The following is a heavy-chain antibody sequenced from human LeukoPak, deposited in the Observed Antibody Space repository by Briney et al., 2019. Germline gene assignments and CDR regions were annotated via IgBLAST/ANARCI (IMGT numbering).Heavy chain of an antibody. CDR1: GFTFRSYW. J-gene: IGHJ4*02. Sequence: EGSLRLSCAASGFTFRSYWMHWVRQAPGKGLVWVSRINSDGSSTSYADSVKGRFTISRDNAKNTLYLQMNSLRAEDTALYYCARGGYGDYGDYWGQGTLVTVSS. CDR3: ARGGYGDYGDY. D-gene: IGHD4-17*01. CDR2: INSDGSST. V-gene: IGHV3-74*01.